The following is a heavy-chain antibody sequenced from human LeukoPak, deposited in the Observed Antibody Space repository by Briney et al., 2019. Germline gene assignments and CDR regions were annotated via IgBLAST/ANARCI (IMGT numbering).Heavy chain of an antibody. J-gene: IGHJ6*03. CDR3: ARLSNPTGDYYYYMDV. CDR2: IYTSGST. V-gene: IGHV4-4*09. CDR1: GGSISSYY. Sequence: PSETLSLTCTVSGGSISSYYWSWIRQPPGKGLEWIGYIYTSGSTNYNPSLKSRVTISVDTSKNQFSLKLSSVTAADTAVYYCARLSNPTGDYYYYMDVWGKGTTVTASS. D-gene: IGHD4-11*01.